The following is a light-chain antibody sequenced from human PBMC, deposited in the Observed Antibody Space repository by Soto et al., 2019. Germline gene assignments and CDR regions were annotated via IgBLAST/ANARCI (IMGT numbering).Light chain of an antibody. CDR3: GSYTSSSTLV. CDR2: DVL. CDR1: SNDVGGHDY. Sequence: QSALTQPASVSGSPGQSITISCTGTSNDVGGHDYVSWYQQHPGKFPKLMIYDVLRPPSGVSDRFSGSKSGLTASLTISGVRPEDEADYYCGSYTSSSTLVFGTGTKVTVL. J-gene: IGLJ1*01. V-gene: IGLV2-14*03.